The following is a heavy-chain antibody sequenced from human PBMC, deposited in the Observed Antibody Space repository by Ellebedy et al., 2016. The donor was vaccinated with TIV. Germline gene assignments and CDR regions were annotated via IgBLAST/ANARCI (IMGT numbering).Heavy chain of an antibody. CDR3: AKHDATGTAFHS. CDR2: IYYSGST. J-gene: IGHJ4*02. CDR1: GGSISSYY. V-gene: IGHV4-59*08. Sequence: SETLSLTCTVSGGSISSYYWSWIRQPPGKGLEWIGYIYYSGSTNYNPSLKSRVTISVDTSKNQFSLKLSSVTAADTAVYYCAKHDATGTAFHSWGQGTLVTVSS. D-gene: IGHD1-1*01.